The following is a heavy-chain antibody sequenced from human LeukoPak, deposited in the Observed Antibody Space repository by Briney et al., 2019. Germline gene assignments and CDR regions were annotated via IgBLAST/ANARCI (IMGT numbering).Heavy chain of an antibody. CDR3: AKDNYYGSGSPDY. CDR2: ISYDGSNK. D-gene: IGHD3-10*01. Sequence: GGPLRLSCAASGFTFSSYGMHWVRQAPGKGLEWVAVISYDGSNKYYADSVKGRFTISRDNSKNTLYLQMNSLRAEDTAVYYCAKDNYYGSGSPDYWGQGTLVTVSS. CDR1: GFTFSSYG. V-gene: IGHV3-30*18. J-gene: IGHJ4*02.